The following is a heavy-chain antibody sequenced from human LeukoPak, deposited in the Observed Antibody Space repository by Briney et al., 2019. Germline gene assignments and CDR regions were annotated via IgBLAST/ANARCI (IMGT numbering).Heavy chain of an antibody. CDR2: ISSSSSYI. D-gene: IGHD2-8*01. Sequence: GGSLRLSCAASGFTFSSYSMNWVRQAPGKGLEWVSSISSSSSYIYYADSVKSRFTISRDNAKNSLYLQMNSLRAEDAAVYYCARRPGPYCTNGVCYTVDYWGQGTLVTVSS. CDR1: GFTFSSYS. J-gene: IGHJ4*02. V-gene: IGHV3-21*01. CDR3: ARRPGPYCTNGVCYTVDY.